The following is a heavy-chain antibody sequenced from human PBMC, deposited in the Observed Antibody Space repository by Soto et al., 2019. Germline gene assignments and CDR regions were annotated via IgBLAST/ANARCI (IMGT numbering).Heavy chain of an antibody. V-gene: IGHV4-59*12. J-gene: IGHJ4*02. CDR2: INYGGSA. CDR3: ARDPEV. CDR1: GGSISSYY. Sequence: PSETLSLTCTVSGGSISSYYWGWIRQPPGKGLEWIGNINYGGSAYYYPSLRNRVTISVDTSKNQFSLKLSSVTAADTAVYYCARDPEVWGQGTLVTVSS.